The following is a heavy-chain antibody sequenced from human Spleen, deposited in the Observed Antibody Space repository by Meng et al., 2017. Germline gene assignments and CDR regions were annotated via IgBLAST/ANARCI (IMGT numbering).Heavy chain of an antibody. D-gene: IGHD1-26*01. CDR1: GGSISSGSYY. Sequence: LRLSCTVSGGSISSGSYYWSWIRQPAGKGLEWIGRIYTSGSTNYNPSLKSRVTISVDTSKNQFSLKLNSVTAADTAVYFCATGYSGSYYYFDYWGQGARVTVSS. CDR2: IYTSGST. CDR3: ATGYSGSYYYFDY. V-gene: IGHV4-61*02. J-gene: IGHJ4*02.